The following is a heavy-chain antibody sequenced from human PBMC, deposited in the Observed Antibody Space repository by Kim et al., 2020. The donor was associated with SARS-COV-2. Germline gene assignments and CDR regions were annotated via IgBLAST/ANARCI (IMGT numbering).Heavy chain of an antibody. D-gene: IGHD1-1*01. Sequence: SETLSLTCTVSGGSISSGDYYWSWIRQPPGKGLEWIGYIYYSGSTYYNPSLKSRVTISVDTSKNQFSLKLSSVAAADTSVYYCARDHDGRFDYWGQGTLVTVSS. CDR3: ARDHDGRFDY. CDR2: IYYSGST. CDR1: GGSISSGDYY. V-gene: IGHV4-30-4*01. J-gene: IGHJ4*02.